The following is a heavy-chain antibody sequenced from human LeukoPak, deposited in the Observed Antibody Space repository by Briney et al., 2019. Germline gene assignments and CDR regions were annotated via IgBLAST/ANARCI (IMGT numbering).Heavy chain of an antibody. Sequence: GGSLRLSCAASGFTFSSYGMHWVRQAPGKGLEWVAVIWYDGSNKYYADSVKGRFTISRDNSKNTLYPQMNSLRAEDTAVYYCARGYSSSWYTPAQFDYWGQGTLVTVSS. V-gene: IGHV3-33*08. J-gene: IGHJ4*02. CDR3: ARGYSSSWYTPAQFDY. D-gene: IGHD6-13*01. CDR1: GFTFSSYG. CDR2: IWYDGSNK.